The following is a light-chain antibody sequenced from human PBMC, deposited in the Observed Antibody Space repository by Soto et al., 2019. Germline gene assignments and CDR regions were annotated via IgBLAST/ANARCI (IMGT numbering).Light chain of an antibody. CDR1: HNMATNY. CDR3: QQYGTSALS. J-gene: IGKJ4*01. CDR2: GAS. V-gene: IGKV3-20*01. Sequence: ETVLTQFPGTLSLSPGDRATLACRASHNMATNYLAWYQQRPGQAPRLLIYGASNRATGIPDRFSGTGAGTDFSLTISRLEPEDVAVYFCQQYGTSALSFGGGTKVEIK.